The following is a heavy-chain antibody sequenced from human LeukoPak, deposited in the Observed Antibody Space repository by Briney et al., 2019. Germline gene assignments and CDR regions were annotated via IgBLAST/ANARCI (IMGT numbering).Heavy chain of an antibody. CDR3: ARHWVTFGVVSRWFDP. Sequence: SETLSLTCAVYGGSFSGYYWSWIRQPPGKGLEWIGEINHSGSTNYNPSLKSRVTISVDTSKNQFSLKLSSVTAADTAVYYCARHWVTFGVVSRWFDPWGQGTLVTVSS. D-gene: IGHD3-3*01. J-gene: IGHJ5*02. V-gene: IGHV4-34*01. CDR2: INHSGST. CDR1: GGSFSGYY.